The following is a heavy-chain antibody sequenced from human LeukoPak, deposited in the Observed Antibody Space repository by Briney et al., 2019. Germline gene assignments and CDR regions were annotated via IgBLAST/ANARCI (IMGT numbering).Heavy chain of an antibody. CDR3: ARDRWELLSNSYHYCGLDV. CDR1: GFTFSNYW. CDR2: IKQDGSEK. V-gene: IGHV3-7*01. D-gene: IGHD2-15*01. Sequence: GGSLRLSCAASGFTFSNYWMSWVRQAPGKGLEWVANIKQDGSEKCYVDSVKGRFTISRDNAKNSLYLQMNSLRAEDTAVYYCARDRWELLSNSYHYCGLDVWGQGTTVTISS. J-gene: IGHJ6*02.